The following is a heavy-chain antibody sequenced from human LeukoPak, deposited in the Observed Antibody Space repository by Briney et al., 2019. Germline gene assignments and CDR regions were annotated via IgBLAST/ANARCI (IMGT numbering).Heavy chain of an antibody. CDR1: GGSFSGYY. J-gene: IGHJ4*02. CDR3: AKYSSSWYGVLDY. V-gene: IGHV4-34*01. D-gene: IGHD6-13*01. CDR2: INHSGST. Sequence: SETQSLTCAVYGGSFSGYYWSWIRQPPGKGLEWIGEINHSGSTNYNPSLKSRVTISVDTSKNQFSLKLSSVTAADTAVYYCAKYSSSWYGVLDYWGQGTLVTVSS.